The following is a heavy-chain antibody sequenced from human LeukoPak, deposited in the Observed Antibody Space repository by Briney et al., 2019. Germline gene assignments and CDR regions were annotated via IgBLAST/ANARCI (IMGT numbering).Heavy chain of an antibody. V-gene: IGHV3-30*18. CDR3: AKDSLRWSYFYYGMDV. J-gene: IGHJ6*02. D-gene: IGHD4-23*01. CDR1: GFTLSSYG. Sequence: GGSLRLSCAASGFTLSSYGMHWVRQAPGKGLEWVAVISYAGSNKYYVDSVKGRFTISRDNSKNTLYLQMNSLSAEDTAVYYCAKDSLRWSYFYYGMDVWGQGTTVTVSS. CDR2: ISYAGSNK.